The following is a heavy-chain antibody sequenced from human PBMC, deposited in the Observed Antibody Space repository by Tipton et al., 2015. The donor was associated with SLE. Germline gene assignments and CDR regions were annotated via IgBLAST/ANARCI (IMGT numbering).Heavy chain of an antibody. Sequence: TLSLTCAVYGGSFSGYYWSWIRQPPGKGLEWIGYIYYSGSTNYNPSLKSRVTISVDTSKNQFSLKLSSVTAADTAVYYCARDQGIQLWSYWGQGTLVTVSS. V-gene: IGHV4-59*12. J-gene: IGHJ4*02. CDR3: ARDQGIQLWSY. D-gene: IGHD5-18*01. CDR2: IYYSGST. CDR1: GGSFSGYY.